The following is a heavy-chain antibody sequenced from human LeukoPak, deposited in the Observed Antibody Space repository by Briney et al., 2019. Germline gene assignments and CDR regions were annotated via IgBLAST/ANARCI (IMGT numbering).Heavy chain of an antibody. D-gene: IGHD2-2*01. V-gene: IGHV1-69*05. CDR1: GGTFSSYA. CDR2: IIPIFGTA. J-gene: IGHJ5*02. CDR3: ARPVVPAAMGSWFDP. Sequence: SVKVSCKASGGTFSSYAISWVRQAPGQGLEWMGGIIPIFGTANYAQKFQRRVTITTDESTSTAYMELSSLRSEDTAVYYCARPVVPAAMGSWFDPWGQGTLVTVPS.